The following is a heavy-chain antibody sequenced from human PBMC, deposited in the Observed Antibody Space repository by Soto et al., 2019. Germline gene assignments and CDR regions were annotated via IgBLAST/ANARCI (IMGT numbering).Heavy chain of an antibody. J-gene: IGHJ6*03. CDR3: AREGGCYDFWSGYYSSCYYYYYMDV. CDR2: ISSSSSTI. CDR1: GFTFSSYS. Sequence: EVQLVESGGGLVQPGGSLRLSCAASGFTFSSYSMNWVRQAPGKGLEWVSYISSSSSTIYYADSVKGRFTISRDNAKKSLYLQMNRLRAEDTAVYYCAREGGCYDFWSGYYSSCYYYYYMDVWGKGTTVTVSS. D-gene: IGHD3-3*01. V-gene: IGHV3-48*01.